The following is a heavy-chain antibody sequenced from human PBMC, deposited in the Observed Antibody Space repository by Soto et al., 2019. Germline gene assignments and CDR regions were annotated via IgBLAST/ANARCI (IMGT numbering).Heavy chain of an antibody. CDR1: GFTFSSYS. Sequence: EVQLVESGGGLVKPGGSLRLSCAASGFTFSSYSMNWVRQAPGKGLEWVSSISSSSSYTYYADSVKGRFTIARDNAKNSLYLQMNSLRAEDTAVYYCARDSYCGSITCEHDFWGQGTLVTVSS. D-gene: IGHD2-2*01. J-gene: IGHJ4*02. V-gene: IGHV3-21*02. CDR2: ISSSSSYT. CDR3: ARDSYCGSITCEHDF.